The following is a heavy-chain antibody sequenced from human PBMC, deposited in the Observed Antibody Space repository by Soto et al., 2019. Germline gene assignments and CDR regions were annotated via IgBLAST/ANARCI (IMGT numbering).Heavy chain of an antibody. J-gene: IGHJ4*02. CDR2: ISGGGGNT. V-gene: IGHV3-23*01. CDR1: GFTFSNYA. Sequence: EVQLLESGGGLVQPGGSLRLSCAASGFTFSNYAMSWVRQTPGKGLEWVSTISGGGGNTYYPDSVKGRFTISRDIAKDPVYLPMNSLRAEDTAICYCAKERLGRGADYWGQGALVTGTS. CDR3: AKERLGRGADY.